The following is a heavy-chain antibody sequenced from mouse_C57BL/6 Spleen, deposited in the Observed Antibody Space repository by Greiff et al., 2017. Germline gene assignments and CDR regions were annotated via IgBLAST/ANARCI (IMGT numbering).Heavy chain of an antibody. Sequence: EVKVVESGGGLVKPGGSLKLSCAASGFTFSDYGMHWVRQAPEKGLEWVAYISSGSSTIYYADTVKGRFTISRDNAKNTLFLQMTSLRSEDTAMYYCARGGTKRYFDVWGTGTTVTVSS. D-gene: IGHD4-1*01. V-gene: IGHV5-17*01. CDR3: ARGGTKRYFDV. J-gene: IGHJ1*03. CDR1: GFTFSDYG. CDR2: ISSGSSTI.